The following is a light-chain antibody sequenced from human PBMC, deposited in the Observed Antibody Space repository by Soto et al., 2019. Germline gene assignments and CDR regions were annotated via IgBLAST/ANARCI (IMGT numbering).Light chain of an antibody. CDR1: QPISTY. CDR3: QQSYTSPFT. Sequence: DIQMTQSPSSLSASVGDRVTITCRASQPISTYLNWYQQRPGKATKFLISATSTLQSGVPARFSGSGSGTGFTLTISTLSPEDVGTYFCQQSYTSPFTFGQGTRLEI. V-gene: IGKV1-39*01. J-gene: IGKJ2*01. CDR2: ATS.